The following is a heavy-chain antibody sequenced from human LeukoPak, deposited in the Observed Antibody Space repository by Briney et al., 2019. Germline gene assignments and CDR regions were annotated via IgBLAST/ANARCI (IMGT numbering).Heavy chain of an antibody. J-gene: IGHJ4*02. V-gene: IGHV3-53*01. D-gene: IGHD3-10*01. Sequence: PGGSLRLSCAASGFNVSNNYMNWVRQAPGKGLEWVSVIFSSGPTYYADSVEGRFTISRDTSKNALYLQMNSLRAEDTAVYYCAISGLGFGEFRGLDYWGQETLVTVSS. CDR1: GFNVSNNY. CDR2: IFSSGPT. CDR3: AISGLGFGEFRGLDY.